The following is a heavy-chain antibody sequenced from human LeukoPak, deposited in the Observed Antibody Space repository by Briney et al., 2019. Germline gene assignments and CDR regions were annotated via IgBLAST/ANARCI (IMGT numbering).Heavy chain of an antibody. V-gene: IGHV3-23*01. Sequence: GGSLRLSCAASGFTFSSYAMGWVRQAPGKGLEWVSAITASGGNTYYADSVKGRFTISRDNSKNALYLQVNSLRAEDTAVYYCAKGNGYSYGRYYFDYWGQGTLVTVSS. CDR3: AKGNGYSYGRYYFDY. D-gene: IGHD5-18*01. CDR1: GFTFSSYA. J-gene: IGHJ4*02. CDR2: ITASGGNT.